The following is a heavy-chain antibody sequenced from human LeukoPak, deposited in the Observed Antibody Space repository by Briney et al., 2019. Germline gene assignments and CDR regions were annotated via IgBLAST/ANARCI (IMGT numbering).Heavy chain of an antibody. V-gene: IGHV1-2*02. J-gene: IGHJ6*03. D-gene: IGHD4-17*01. CDR3: ARASANSGESYYYYMDV. Sequence: ASVKVSCKASGYTFSDNYIHWVRQAPGQGLEWMGWINPKNSDTDYSQQFQGRITMTTDTSTSTAYMELRSLRSDDTAVYYCARASANSGESYYYYMDVWGKGTTVTISS. CDR1: GYTFSDNY. CDR2: INPKNSDT.